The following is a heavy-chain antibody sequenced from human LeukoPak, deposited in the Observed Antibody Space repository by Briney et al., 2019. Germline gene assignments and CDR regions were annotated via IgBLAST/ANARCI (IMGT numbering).Heavy chain of an antibody. CDR2: IYYSGST. V-gene: IGHV4-31*03. CDR3: AYGDYGNYFDY. J-gene: IGHJ4*02. Sequence: SETLSLTCTVSGGSISSGGYYWSWIRQHPGKGLEWIGYIYYSGSTYYNPSLKSRVTISVDTSKNQFSLKLSSVPAADTAVYYCAYGDYGNYFDYWGQGTLVTVSS. D-gene: IGHD4-17*01. CDR1: GGSISSGGYY.